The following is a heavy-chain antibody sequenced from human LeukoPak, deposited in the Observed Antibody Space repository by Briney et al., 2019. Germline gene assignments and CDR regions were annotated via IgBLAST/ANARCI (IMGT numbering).Heavy chain of an antibody. V-gene: IGHV3-48*01. J-gene: IGHJ4*02. CDR2: ISTSSRTI. CDR1: GFSFSRHS. Sequence: GGSLRLSCTGFGFSFSRHSMNWVRQAPGKGLEWVSYISTSSRTIYYADSVKGRFTISRDNAKNSLYLQMNSLRAEDTAVYYCARVFYSSRWYYFDYWGQGTLVSVSS. D-gene: IGHD6-13*01. CDR3: ARVFYSSRWYYFDY.